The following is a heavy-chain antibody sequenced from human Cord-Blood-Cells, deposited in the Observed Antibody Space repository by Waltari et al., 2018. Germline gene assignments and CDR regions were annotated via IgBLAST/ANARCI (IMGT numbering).Heavy chain of an antibody. V-gene: IGHV1-24*01. CDR1: GYTLTELS. CDR2: CDPEDGET. D-gene: IGHD2-15*01. CDR3: AAEYCSGGSCEYYFDY. Sequence: QVQLVQSGAEVKKPGASVKVSCKVSGYTLTELSMHWVRQAPGKGLEWMGGCDPEDGETIYAQKFQGRVTMTEDTSTDTAYMELSSLRSEDTAGYYCAAEYCSGGSCEYYFDYWGQGTLVTVSS. J-gene: IGHJ4*02.